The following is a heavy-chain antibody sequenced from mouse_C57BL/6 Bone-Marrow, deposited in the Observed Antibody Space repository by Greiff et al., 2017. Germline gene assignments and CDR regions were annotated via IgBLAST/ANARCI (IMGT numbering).Heavy chain of an antibody. CDR2: INPYNGGT. Sequence: EVQLQESGPVLVKPGASVKMSCKASGYTFTDYYMNWVKQSHGKSLEWIGVINPYNGGTSYNQKFKGKATLTVDKSSSTAYMELNSLTSEDSAVYYCARYVPYYFDYWGQGTTLTVSS. CDR3: ARYVPYYFDY. V-gene: IGHV1-19*01. CDR1: GYTFTDYY. J-gene: IGHJ2*01.